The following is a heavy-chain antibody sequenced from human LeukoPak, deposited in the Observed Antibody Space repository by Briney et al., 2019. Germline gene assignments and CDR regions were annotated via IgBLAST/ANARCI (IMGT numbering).Heavy chain of an antibody. CDR2: IIPILGIA. CDR3: ASASWLLPSPHAFDI. V-gene: IGHV1-69*02. Sequence: GASVKVSCKASEGTFSSYTISWVRQAPGQGLEWMGRIIPILGIANYAQKFQGRVTITADKSTSTAYMELSSLRSEDTAVYYCASASWLLPSPHAFDIWGQGTMVTVSS. CDR1: EGTFSSYT. J-gene: IGHJ3*02. D-gene: IGHD2-15*01.